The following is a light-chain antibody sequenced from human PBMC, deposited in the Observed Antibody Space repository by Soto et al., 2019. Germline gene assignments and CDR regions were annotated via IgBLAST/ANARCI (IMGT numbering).Light chain of an antibody. CDR2: DVN. CDR3: NSYAGSYTYVV. Sequence: QSALTQPRSVSGSPGQSVTISCTGTNNDVGFYNYVSWYQQQLGKAPKLLIYDVNKRPSGVPPRFSGSKSANTASLTISGLQAADEADYYCNSYAGSYTYVVFGGGTKLTVL. V-gene: IGLV2-11*01. CDR1: NNDVGFYNY. J-gene: IGLJ2*01.